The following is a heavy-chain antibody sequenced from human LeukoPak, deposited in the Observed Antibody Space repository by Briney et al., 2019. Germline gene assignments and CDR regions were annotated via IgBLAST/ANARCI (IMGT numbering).Heavy chain of an antibody. Sequence: PGGSLRLSCAASGFTFSTYSINWVRQAPGKGLEWVSYISSSGSTIYYADSVEGRFTISRDNAKNSLYLQMNSLRAEDTAVYYCAELGITMIGGVWGKGTTVTISS. J-gene: IGHJ6*04. CDR3: AELGITMIGGV. CDR1: GFTFSTYS. D-gene: IGHD3-10*02. CDR2: ISSSGSTI. V-gene: IGHV3-48*04.